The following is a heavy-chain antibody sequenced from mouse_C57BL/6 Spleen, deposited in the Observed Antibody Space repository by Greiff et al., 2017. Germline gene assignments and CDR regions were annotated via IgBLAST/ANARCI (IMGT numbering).Heavy chain of an antibody. V-gene: IGHV2-9-1*01. Sequence: VKLVESGPGLVAPSQSLSITCPVSGFSLTSYAISWVRQPPGKGLEWLGVIWTGGGTNYNSALKSRLSISKDNSKSQVFLKMNSLQTDDTAGYYCARIWDRGYYAMDYWGQGTSVTVSS. CDR3: ARIWDRGYYAMDY. J-gene: IGHJ4*01. CDR2: IWTGGGT. CDR1: GFSLTSYA. D-gene: IGHD3-3*01.